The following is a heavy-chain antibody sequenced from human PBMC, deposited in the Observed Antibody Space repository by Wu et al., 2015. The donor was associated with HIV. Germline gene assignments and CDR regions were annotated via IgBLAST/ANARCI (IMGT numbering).Heavy chain of an antibody. CDR1: GYTFTGYY. J-gene: IGHJ5*02. D-gene: IGHD3-10*01. CDR2: INPNSGGT. Sequence: QVQLVQSGAEVKKPGASVKVSCKASGYTFTGYYMHWVRQAPGQGLEWMGWINPNSGGTNYAQKFQGRVTMTRDTSISTAYMELSRLRSDDTAVYYCARDRGEDYYGSGSYSWFDPVGPGNPGHRLL. V-gene: IGHV1-2*02. CDR3: ARDRGEDYYGSGSYSWFDP.